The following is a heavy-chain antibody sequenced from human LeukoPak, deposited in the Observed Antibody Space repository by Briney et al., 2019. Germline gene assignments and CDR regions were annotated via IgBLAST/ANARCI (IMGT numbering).Heavy chain of an antibody. D-gene: IGHD6-19*01. CDR2: LSGSGITT. Sequence: GGSLRLSCSASGFTFSDYAMSWVRQAPGKGLEWVPTLSGSGITTYYADSVKGRFTISRDNSKNTLYLQMNSLRAEDTAVYYCAKGIYSSGWSYFDYWGHGTLVTVSS. CDR3: AKGIYSSGWSYFDY. CDR1: GFTFSDYA. V-gene: IGHV3-23*01. J-gene: IGHJ4*01.